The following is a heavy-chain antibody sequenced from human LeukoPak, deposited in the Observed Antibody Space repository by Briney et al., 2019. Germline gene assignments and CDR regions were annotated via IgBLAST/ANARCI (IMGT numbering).Heavy chain of an antibody. V-gene: IGHV3-53*01. D-gene: IGHD6-19*01. CDR1: GFTLRVNY. CDR3: ARCKGGWSDNFYGMDV. Sequence: GGSLRLSCVASGFTLRVNYMTWIRQTPGRGLEWVSVIYSDGTTKYADSAKGRFTISRDNSKTMVYLQMDRLRAEDTAVYSCARCKGGWSDNFYGMDVWGQGTTVTVSS. CDR2: IYSDGTT. J-gene: IGHJ6*02.